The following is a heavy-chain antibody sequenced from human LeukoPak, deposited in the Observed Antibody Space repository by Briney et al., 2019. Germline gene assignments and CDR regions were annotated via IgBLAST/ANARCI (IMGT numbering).Heavy chain of an antibody. Sequence: ASVTVSCKASGYTFTDYYMHWVRQAPGQGLEWMGWINPNSGGTNYAQKFQGRVTMTRDTSISTAYMELSSLRSGDTSVYYCARGIMEGELSLCTDWGQGTRVTVSS. J-gene: IGHJ4*02. CDR2: INPNSGGT. CDR3: ARGIMEGELSLCTD. CDR1: GYTFTDYY. D-gene: IGHD3-16*02. V-gene: IGHV1-2*02.